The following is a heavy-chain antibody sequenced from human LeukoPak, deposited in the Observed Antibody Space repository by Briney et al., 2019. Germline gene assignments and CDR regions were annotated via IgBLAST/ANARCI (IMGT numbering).Heavy chain of an antibody. D-gene: IGHD2-15*01. J-gene: IGHJ4*02. Sequence: GGSLRLSCAASGFTFCNAWMSWVRQAPGKGLEWVGRIKSKTDGGTTDYAAPVKGRFTISRDDSKNTLYLQMNSLKTEDTAVYYCTTRSKRVVVAAVYWGQGTLVTVSS. CDR1: GFTFCNAW. V-gene: IGHV3-15*01. CDR3: TTRSKRVVVAAVY. CDR2: IKSKTDGGTT.